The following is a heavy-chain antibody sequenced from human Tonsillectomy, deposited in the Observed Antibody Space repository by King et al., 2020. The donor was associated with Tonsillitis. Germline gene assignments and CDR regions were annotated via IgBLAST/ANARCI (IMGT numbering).Heavy chain of an antibody. Sequence: VQLVESGAEVKKPGASVKVSCKASGYTFTGYYMHWVRQAPGQGLEWMGWINPNSGGTNYAQKFQGRVTMTRDTSITTAYMELSSLRSDDTAVYYCARCSSGWYIWFDPWGQGTLVTVSS. CDR1: GYTFTGYY. D-gene: IGHD6-19*01. CDR2: INPNSGGT. V-gene: IGHV1-2*02. CDR3: ARCSSGWYIWFDP. J-gene: IGHJ5*02.